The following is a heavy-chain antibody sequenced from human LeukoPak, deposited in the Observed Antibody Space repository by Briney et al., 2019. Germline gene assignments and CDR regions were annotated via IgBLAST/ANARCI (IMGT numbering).Heavy chain of an antibody. D-gene: IGHD4-17*01. CDR3: ARVYGDYDWFDP. V-gene: IGHV1-18*01. J-gene: IGHJ5*02. Sequence: ASVKVSCKASAYTFRSRGVTWVRQAPGQGLEWMGWISANNGTTNYAQKFQGRVTMATDRSTDTAYMELSRLRSDDTAVYYCARVYGDYDWFDPWGQGTLVTVSS. CDR2: ISANNGTT. CDR1: AYTFRSRG.